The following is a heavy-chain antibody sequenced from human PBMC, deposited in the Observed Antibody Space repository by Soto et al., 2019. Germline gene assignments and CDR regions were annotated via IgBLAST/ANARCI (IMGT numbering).Heavy chain of an antibody. J-gene: IGHJ4*02. CDR2: INHSGST. CDR1: VGSFRGYY. Sequence: SETLSLTCAVYVGSFRGYYWSWIGQPPGEGLEWIGEINHSGSTDYNPSLKSRVTLAVDTSKIQFSLKLSSVTAADTAVYYCARAVLLFLEWLLFFPPQSPPWRIAWGQGTLVTVSS. V-gene: IGHV4-34*01. D-gene: IGHD3-3*01. CDR3: ARAVLLFLEWLLFFPPQSPPWRIA.